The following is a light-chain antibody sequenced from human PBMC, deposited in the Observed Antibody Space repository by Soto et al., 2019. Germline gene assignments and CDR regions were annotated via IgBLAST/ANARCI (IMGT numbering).Light chain of an antibody. CDR1: SSDVGGYNY. CDR2: EVT. CDR3: SSYAGSNNLV. V-gene: IGLV2-8*01. Sequence: QSALTQPPSASGSPGQSVTISCTGTSSDVGGYNYVSWYQQYPGKAPKLMIYEVTKRPSGVPDRFSGAKSGNTASLTVSGLQAEDEADYCCSSYAGSNNLVFGGGTKLTVL. J-gene: IGLJ2*01.